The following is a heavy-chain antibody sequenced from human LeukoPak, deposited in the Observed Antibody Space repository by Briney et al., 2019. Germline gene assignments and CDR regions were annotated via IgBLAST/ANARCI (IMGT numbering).Heavy chain of an antibody. CDR3: ARQGFDYGEIFDY. V-gene: IGHV4-59*08. CDR1: GGSISSYY. Sequence: SETLSLTCTVSGGSISSYYWSWIRLPPGKGLEWIGYIYYSGSTNYNPSLKSRVTISVDTSKNQFSLKLSSVTAADTAVYYCARQGFDYGEIFDYWGQGTLVTVSS. J-gene: IGHJ4*02. CDR2: IYYSGST. D-gene: IGHD4-17*01.